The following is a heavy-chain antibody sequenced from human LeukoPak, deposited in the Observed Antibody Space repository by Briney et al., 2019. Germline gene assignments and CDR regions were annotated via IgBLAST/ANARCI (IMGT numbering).Heavy chain of an antibody. J-gene: IGHJ5*02. Sequence: SETLSLTCTVSGGSVSSGSYFWNWIRQPAGKGLEWIGRIYSTGSTNYNPSLKSRVTISVDTSKNQFSLKLSSVTAADTAVYYCAGAPGYSTSWYSRNWFDPWGQGTLVTVSS. CDR1: GGSVSSGSYF. V-gene: IGHV4-61*02. D-gene: IGHD6-13*01. CDR2: IYSTGST. CDR3: AGAPGYSTSWYSRNWFDP.